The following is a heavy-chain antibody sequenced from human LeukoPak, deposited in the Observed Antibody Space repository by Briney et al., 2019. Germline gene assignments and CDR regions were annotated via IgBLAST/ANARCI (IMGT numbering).Heavy chain of an antibody. Sequence: SETLSLTCTVSGGSISSYYWSWIRQPPGKGLEWIGYIYYSGSTNYNPSLKSRVTISVDTSKNQFSLKLSSVTAADTAVYYCARSRGITIFGVAPPGFDPWGQGTLVTVSS. D-gene: IGHD3-3*01. J-gene: IGHJ5*02. CDR3: ARSRGITIFGVAPPGFDP. CDR1: GGSISSYY. V-gene: IGHV4-59*01. CDR2: IYYSGST.